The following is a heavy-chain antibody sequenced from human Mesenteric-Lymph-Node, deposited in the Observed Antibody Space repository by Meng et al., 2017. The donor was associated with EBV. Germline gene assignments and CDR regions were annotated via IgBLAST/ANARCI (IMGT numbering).Heavy chain of an antibody. CDR3: ARGHPYYDSSGSDF. J-gene: IGHJ4*02. CDR1: GGTLSSYI. D-gene: IGHD3-22*01. V-gene: IGHV1-18*01. CDR2: ISAANGNT. Sequence: QVQPVQYGAEGKKHGSSVKVACKASGGTLSSYIISWVRQAPGQGLEWMGGISAANGNTNYAQKFQGRVTMTTDTSTSTANMELKSLNTDDTAIYYCARGHPYYDSSGSDFWGQGTLVTASS.